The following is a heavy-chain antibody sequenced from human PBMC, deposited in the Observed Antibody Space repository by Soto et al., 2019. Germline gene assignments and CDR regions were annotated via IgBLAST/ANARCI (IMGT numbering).Heavy chain of an antibody. CDR2: INPNSGGT. D-gene: IGHD3-22*01. Sequence: ASVKVSCKASGYTFTGYYMHWVRQAPGQGLEWMGWINPNSGGTNYAQKFQGGVTMTRDTSISTAYMELSRLRSDDTAVYYCARLNGGPSVYYDSSGYLGPFDYWGQGTLVTVSS. CDR3: ARLNGGPSVYYDSSGYLGPFDY. CDR1: GYTFTGYY. V-gene: IGHV1-2*02. J-gene: IGHJ4*02.